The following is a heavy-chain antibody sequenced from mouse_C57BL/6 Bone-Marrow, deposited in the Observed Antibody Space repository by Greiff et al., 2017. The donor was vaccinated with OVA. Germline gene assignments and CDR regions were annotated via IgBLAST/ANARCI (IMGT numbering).Heavy chain of an antibody. D-gene: IGHD2-3*01. J-gene: IGHJ3*01. V-gene: IGHV1-18*01. CDR3: AREGDGYYVSWFAY. CDR2: INPNNGGT. CDR1: GYTFTDYN. Sequence: EVQLQQSGPELVKPGASVKISCKASGYTFTDYNMDWVKQSHGKSLEWIGDINPNNGGTIYNQKFKGKATLTVDKSSSTAYMELRSLTSEDTAVYYGAREGDGYYVSWFAYWGQGTLVTVSA.